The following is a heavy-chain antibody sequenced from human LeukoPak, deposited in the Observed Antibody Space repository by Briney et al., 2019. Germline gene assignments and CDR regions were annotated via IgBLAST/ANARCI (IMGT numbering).Heavy chain of an antibody. Sequence: SETLSLTCAVYGGSFSGYYWSWIRQPPGKGLEWIGEINHSGSTNYNPSLKSRVTISVDTSKNQFSLKLSSVTAADTAVYYCARGRKQLVLCYFDYWGQGTLVTVSS. CDR2: INHSGST. CDR1: GGSFSGYY. J-gene: IGHJ4*02. V-gene: IGHV4-34*01. CDR3: ARGRKQLVLCYFDY. D-gene: IGHD6-6*01.